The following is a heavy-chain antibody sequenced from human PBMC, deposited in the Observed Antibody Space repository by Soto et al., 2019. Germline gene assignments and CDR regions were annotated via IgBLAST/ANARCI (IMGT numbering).Heavy chain of an antibody. J-gene: IGHJ5*02. D-gene: IGHD6-13*01. CDR1: GYTFTSYD. Sequence: ASVKVSCKASGYTFTSYDINWVRQASGQGLEWMGWMNPNSGNTGYAQKFQGRVTMTRNTSKSIVYMELSSLRSEDTAVYYCARHPERIAQIGWFDPWGQGTLVTVSS. CDR3: ARHPERIAQIGWFDP. CDR2: MNPNSGNT. V-gene: IGHV1-8*01.